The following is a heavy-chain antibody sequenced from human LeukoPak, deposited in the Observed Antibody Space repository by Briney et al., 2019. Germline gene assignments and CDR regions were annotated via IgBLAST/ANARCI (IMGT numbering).Heavy chain of an antibody. J-gene: IGHJ6*02. Sequence: GRSLRLSCAASGFTFDDYAMHWVRQAPGKGLEWVSGISWNSGSIGYADSVKGRFTISRDNAKNSLYLQMNSLRAEDTAVYYCASSAIFGVVIGYGMDVWGQGTTVTVSS. CDR1: GFTFDDYA. D-gene: IGHD3-3*01. CDR2: ISWNSGSI. CDR3: ASSAIFGVVIGYGMDV. V-gene: IGHV3-9*01.